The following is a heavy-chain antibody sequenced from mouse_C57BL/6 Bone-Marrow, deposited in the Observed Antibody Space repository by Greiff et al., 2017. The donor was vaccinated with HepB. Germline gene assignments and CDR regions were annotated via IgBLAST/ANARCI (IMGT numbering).Heavy chain of an antibody. CDR2: IDPSDSYT. Sequence: QVQLQQPGAELVMPGASVKLSCKASGYTFTSYWMHWVKQRPGQGLEWIGEIDPSDSYTNYNQKFKGKSTLTVDKSSSTAYMQLSSLTSEDSAVYYCAREWLLLVDYWGQGTTLTVSS. V-gene: IGHV1-69*01. J-gene: IGHJ2*01. D-gene: IGHD2-3*01. CDR1: GYTFTSYW. CDR3: AREWLLLVDY.